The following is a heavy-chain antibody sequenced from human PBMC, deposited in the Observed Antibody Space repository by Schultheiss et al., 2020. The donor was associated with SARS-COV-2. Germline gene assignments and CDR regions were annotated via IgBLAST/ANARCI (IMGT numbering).Heavy chain of an antibody. J-gene: IGHJ6*02. Sequence: SETLSLTCTVSGGSISSTTYYWGWIRQSPGKGLEWIGEINHSGSTNYNPSLKSRVTISVDTSNNQFSLKLSSVTAADTAVYYCARDLRGSSSMDVWGQGTTVTVSS. CDR2: INHSGST. CDR3: ARDLRGSSSMDV. V-gene: IGHV4-39*07. D-gene: IGHD6-6*01. CDR1: GGSISSTTYY.